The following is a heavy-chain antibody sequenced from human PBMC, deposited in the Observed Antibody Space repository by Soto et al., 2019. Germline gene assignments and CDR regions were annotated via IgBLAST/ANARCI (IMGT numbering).Heavy chain of an antibody. Sequence: ASVKVSCKASGYTFTGYYMHWVRQAPGQGLEWMGWINPNSGGTNYAQKFQGRVTMTRDTSISTAYMELSRLRSDDTAVYYCASQTSSSYDYYYYGMDVWGQGTTVTVSS. CDR3: ASQTSSSYDYYYYGMDV. D-gene: IGHD3-16*01. J-gene: IGHJ6*02. CDR2: INPNSGGT. V-gene: IGHV1-2*02. CDR1: GYTFTGYY.